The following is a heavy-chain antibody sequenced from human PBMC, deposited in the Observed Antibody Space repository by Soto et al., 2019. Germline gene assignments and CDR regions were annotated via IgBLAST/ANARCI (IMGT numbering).Heavy chain of an antibody. D-gene: IGHD6-19*01. V-gene: IGHV4-59*01. Sequence: SETLSLTCTVSGGSISSYYWSWIRQPPGKGLEWIGYIYYSGSTNHSPSLKSRVTISVDTSKSQFSLKLSSVTAADTAVYYCARAEEMYASGWYYFDYWGQGTLVTVSS. CDR3: ARAEEMYASGWYYFDY. CDR2: IYYSGST. CDR1: GGSISSYY. J-gene: IGHJ4*02.